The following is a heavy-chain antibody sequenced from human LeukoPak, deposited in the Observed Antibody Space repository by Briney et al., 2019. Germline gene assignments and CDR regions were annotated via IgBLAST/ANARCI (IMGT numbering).Heavy chain of an antibody. CDR3: ARNAARDCTSTACWPRWFDP. CDR1: GGSTSSGDYY. Sequence: PSETLSLTCTVSGGSTSSGDYYWSWIRQPPGKGLEWIAYIHYSGITSYNTSLKSRVTISVDTSKNQFSLKLNSVTAADTAVYYCARNAARDCTSTACWPRWFDPWGQGTLVTVSS. D-gene: IGHD2-2*01. V-gene: IGHV4-30-4*01. CDR2: IHYSGIT. J-gene: IGHJ5*02.